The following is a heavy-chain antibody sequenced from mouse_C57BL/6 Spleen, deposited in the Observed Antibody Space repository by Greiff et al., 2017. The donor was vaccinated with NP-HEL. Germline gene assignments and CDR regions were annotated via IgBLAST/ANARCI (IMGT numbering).Heavy chain of an antibody. V-gene: IGHV3-6*01. CDR3: AREGIYYGSSYGGDAMDY. CDR1: GYSITSGYY. Sequence: EVKLQESGPGLVKPSQSLSLTCSVTGYSITSGYYWNWIRQFPGNKLEWMGYISYDGSNNYNPSLKNRISITRDTSKNQFFLKLNSVTTEDTATYYCAREGIYYGSSYGGDAMDYWGQGTSVTVSS. D-gene: IGHD1-1*01. CDR2: ISYDGSN. J-gene: IGHJ4*01.